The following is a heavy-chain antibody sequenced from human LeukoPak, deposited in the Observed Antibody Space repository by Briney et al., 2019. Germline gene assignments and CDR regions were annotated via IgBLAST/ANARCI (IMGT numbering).Heavy chain of an antibody. D-gene: IGHD4-17*01. J-gene: IGHJ4*02. CDR3: AKGVMSDYGDYSSGNFDY. CDR1: GFTFSSYS. V-gene: IGHV3-48*01. Sequence: GGSLRLSCAASGFTFSSYSMNWVRQAPGKGLEWVSYISSSSSTIYCADSVKGRFTISRDNAKNSLYLQMNSLRAEDTAVYYCAKGVMSDYGDYSSGNFDYWGQGTLVTVSS. CDR2: ISSSSSTI.